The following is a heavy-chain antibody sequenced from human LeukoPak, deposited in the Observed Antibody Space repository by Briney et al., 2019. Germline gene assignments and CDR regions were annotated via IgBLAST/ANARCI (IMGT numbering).Heavy chain of an antibody. Sequence: PGGSLRLSCAASGFTFSRYSMKWVRQAPGKGLGWVSFISTSSSYIYYADSVKGRFTVSRDNAKNSLYLQMNSLRAEDTAFYYCARDKAAAGTLFDYWGQGALVTVSS. J-gene: IGHJ4*02. V-gene: IGHV3-21*04. CDR3: ARDKAAAGTLFDY. D-gene: IGHD6-13*01. CDR1: GFTFSRYS. CDR2: ISTSSSYI.